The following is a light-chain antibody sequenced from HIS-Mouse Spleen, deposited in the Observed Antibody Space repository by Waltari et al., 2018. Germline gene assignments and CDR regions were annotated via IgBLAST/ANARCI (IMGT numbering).Light chain of an antibody. V-gene: IGKV3-15*01. J-gene: IGKJ1*01. CDR3: QQYNNWPPWT. Sequence: EIVMTQSPATLSVSPGERATLSCRASQSVSSNLAWYQQKPGQAPRLLIYGASTRATGIPARFSGSWSGTEVTLTISSMQSEDFAVYYCQQYNNWPPWTFGQGTKVEIK. CDR1: QSVSSN. CDR2: GAS.